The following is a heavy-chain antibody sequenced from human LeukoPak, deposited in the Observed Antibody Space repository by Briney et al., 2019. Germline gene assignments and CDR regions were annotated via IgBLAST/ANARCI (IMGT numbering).Heavy chain of an antibody. V-gene: IGHV4-39*01. CDR3: ARQSAAMRGAFDI. J-gene: IGHJ3*02. CDR1: GGSISSSSYY. CDR2: IYYSGST. D-gene: IGHD2-2*01. Sequence: SETLSLTCTVSGGSISSSSYYWGWIRQPPGKGLEWTGSIYYSGSTYYNPSLKSRVTISVDTSKNQFSLKLSSVTAADTAVYYCARQSAAMRGAFDIWGQGTMVTVSS.